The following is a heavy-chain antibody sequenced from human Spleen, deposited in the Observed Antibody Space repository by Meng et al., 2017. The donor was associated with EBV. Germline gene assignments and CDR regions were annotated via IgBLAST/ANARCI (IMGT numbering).Heavy chain of an antibody. Sequence: QVEYQQWGAGLLKPSETLSLTCDVYGGPFDGYSWTWIRQPPGKGLEWIGEINHSGNTNYNPSLKSRVTISVDTSKRQFSLKLTSMTAADTVVYYCATWWGKGYYWGQETLVTVSS. J-gene: IGHJ4*02. CDR1: GGPFDGYS. CDR2: INHSGNT. V-gene: IGHV4-34*01. CDR3: ATWWGKGYY. D-gene: IGHD2-8*02.